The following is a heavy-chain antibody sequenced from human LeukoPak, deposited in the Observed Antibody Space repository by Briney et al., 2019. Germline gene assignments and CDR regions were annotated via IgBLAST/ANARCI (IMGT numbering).Heavy chain of an antibody. CDR2: INPNSGGT. Sequence: ASVKVSCKASGYTFTGYYMHWVRQAPGQGLEWMGWINPNSGGTNYAQKFQGRVTMTRDTSISTAYMELSRLRSDDTAVYYCARNVDTAMDYYYYMDVWGKGTTVTISS. CDR1: GYTFTGYY. J-gene: IGHJ6*03. CDR3: ARNVDTAMDYYYYMDV. D-gene: IGHD5-18*01. V-gene: IGHV1-2*02.